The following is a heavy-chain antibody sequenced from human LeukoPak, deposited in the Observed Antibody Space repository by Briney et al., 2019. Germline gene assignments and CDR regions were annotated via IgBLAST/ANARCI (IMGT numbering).Heavy chain of an antibody. CDR1: GVSISSSSYY. J-gene: IGHJ4*02. Sequence: PSETLSLTCTVSGVSISSSSYYWGWIRQPPGKGLEWIGSIYYSGSTYYNPSLKSRVTISVDTSKNQFSLKLSSVTAADTAVYYCARASRWELRRGYYFDYWGQGTLVTVSS. D-gene: IGHD1-26*01. CDR3: ARASRWELRRGYYFDY. CDR2: IYYSGST. V-gene: IGHV4-39*07.